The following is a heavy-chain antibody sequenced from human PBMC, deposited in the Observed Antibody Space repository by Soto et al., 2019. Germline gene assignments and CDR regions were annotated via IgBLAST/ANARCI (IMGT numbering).Heavy chain of an antibody. Sequence: PSETLSLTCTVSGGSISSYYWSWIRQPPGKGLEWIGYTYYSGSTNYNPSLKSRVTISVDTSKNQFSLKLSSVTAADTAVYYCARVLSYSSSSGAGHEYYGMDVWGQGTTVTVYS. J-gene: IGHJ6*02. CDR1: GGSISSYY. CDR3: ARVLSYSSSSGAGHEYYGMDV. D-gene: IGHD6-6*01. V-gene: IGHV4-59*01. CDR2: TYYSGST.